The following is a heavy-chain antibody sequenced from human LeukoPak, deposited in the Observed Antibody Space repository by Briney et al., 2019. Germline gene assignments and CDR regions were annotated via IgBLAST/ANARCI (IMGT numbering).Heavy chain of an antibody. J-gene: IGHJ5*02. V-gene: IGHV4-34*01. D-gene: IGHD3-16*01. CDR1: GGSFSGYY. CDR3: AREELGSSLGFDP. Sequence: TSETLSLTCAVYGGSFSGYYWSWIRQPPGKGLEWIGEINHSGSTNYNPSLKSRVTISVDTSKNQFSLKLSSVTAADTAVYYCAREELGSSLGFDPWGQGTLVTVSS. CDR2: INHSGST.